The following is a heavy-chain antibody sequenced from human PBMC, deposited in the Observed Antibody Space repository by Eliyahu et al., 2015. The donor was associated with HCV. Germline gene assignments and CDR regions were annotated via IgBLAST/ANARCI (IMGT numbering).Heavy chain of an antibody. Sequence: QVPLQESGPGLVKPSETLSLSCIVSSDSVRKHYWSWIRQSAGKGLEWIGRIHTSGDTNYNPSLKSRVTLSVDTSKKQFFMKLRSVTAADTAVYYCARDFARGGLNYWYFDLWGRGTLVTVSS. V-gene: IGHV4-4*07. D-gene: IGHD3-16*01. CDR2: IHTSGDT. J-gene: IGHJ2*01. CDR1: SDSVRKHY. CDR3: ARDFARGGLNYWYFDL.